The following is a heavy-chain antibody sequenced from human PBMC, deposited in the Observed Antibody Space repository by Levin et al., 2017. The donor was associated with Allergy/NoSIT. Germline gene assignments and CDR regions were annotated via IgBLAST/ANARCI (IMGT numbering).Heavy chain of an antibody. D-gene: IGHD6-25*01. V-gene: IGHV3-15*01. CDR3: TTNVAAAGGPVPKRPRNVSVY. CDR2: IKSKTDGGTT. Sequence: PGESLKISCAASGFTFSNAWMSWVRQAPGKGLEWVGRIKSKTDGGTTDYAAPVKGRFTISRDDSKNTLYLQMNSLKTEDTAVYYCTTNVAAAGGPVPKRPRNVSVYWGQGTLVTVSS. J-gene: IGHJ4*02. CDR1: GFTFSNAW.